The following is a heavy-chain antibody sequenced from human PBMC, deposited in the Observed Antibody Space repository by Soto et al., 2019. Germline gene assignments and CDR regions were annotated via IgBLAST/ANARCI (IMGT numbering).Heavy chain of an antibody. V-gene: IGHV3-23*01. CDR2: ITGSGGST. D-gene: IGHD3-10*01. J-gene: IGHJ4*02. Sequence: GGSLRLSCAASGFTFTIYAMSWVRQAPGKGLEWVSDITGSGGSTYYADSVKGRFTISRDNSKNTLYLQMNSLRAEDRAVYYCAKARGGIVRGAAFYFDYWGQGTLVTVSS. CDR3: AKARGGIVRGAAFYFDY. CDR1: GFTFTIYA.